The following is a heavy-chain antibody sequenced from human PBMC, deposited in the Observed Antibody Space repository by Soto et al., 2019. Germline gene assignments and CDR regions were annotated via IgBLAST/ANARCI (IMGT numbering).Heavy chain of an antibody. CDR2: ISHSNDNS. CDR1: GYAFINYA. Sequence: QVQMVQSGAEVKKPGTSVKVSCKASGYAFINYAVTWVRQAPGEGLEWMGWISHSNDNSYSAQKFQDRVNMSTETASNTAYMGLRRLISAATAVYYCSREVGNTGTSDYWGQGTLVTVSS. CDR3: SREVGNTGTSDY. V-gene: IGHV1-18*01. D-gene: IGHD1-7*01. J-gene: IGHJ4*02.